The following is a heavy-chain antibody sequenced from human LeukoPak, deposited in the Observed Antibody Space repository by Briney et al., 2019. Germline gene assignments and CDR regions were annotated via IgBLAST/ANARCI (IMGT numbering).Heavy chain of an antibody. CDR2: IYTSGST. Sequence: SQTLSLTCTVSGGSISSGSYYWSWIRQPAGKGLEWIGRIYTSGSTNYNPSLKSRVTISVDTSKNQFSLKLSSVTAADTAVYYCARVRLVGYDILTGYYSFDYWGQGTLVTVSS. V-gene: IGHV4-61*02. CDR3: ARVRLVGYDILTGYYSFDY. CDR1: GGSISSGSYY. D-gene: IGHD3-9*01. J-gene: IGHJ4*02.